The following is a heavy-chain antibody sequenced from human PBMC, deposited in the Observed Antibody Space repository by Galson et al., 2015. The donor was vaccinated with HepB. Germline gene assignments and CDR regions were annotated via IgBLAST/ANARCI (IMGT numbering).Heavy chain of an antibody. Sequence: SVKVSCKASGYTFTDYYMHWVRQAPGQGLEWMGRINPNSGGTDYAQKFQGRVTMTRDTSITTAYMELSRLRSDDTAVYHCAGSLAVAGTGFDHWGQGTQVTVSS. V-gene: IGHV1-2*06. CDR2: INPNSGGT. CDR3: AGSLAVAGTGFDH. D-gene: IGHD6-19*01. J-gene: IGHJ4*02. CDR1: GYTFTDYY.